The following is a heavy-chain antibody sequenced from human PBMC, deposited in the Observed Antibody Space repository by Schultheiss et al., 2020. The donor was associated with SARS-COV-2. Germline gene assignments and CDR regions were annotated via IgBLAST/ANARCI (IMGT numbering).Heavy chain of an antibody. CDR3: AGVTDIVVVPAAKSHFDY. V-gene: IGHV4-61*05. J-gene: IGHJ4*02. Sequence: SQTLSLTCTVSGGSISSSSYYWSWIRQPPGKGLEWIGYIHHSAGTNYNPSLKSRVTISVDTSKNQFSLKLSSVTAADTAVYYCAGVTDIVVVPAAKSHFDYWGQGTLVTVSS. CDR1: GGSISSSSYY. CDR2: IHHSAGT. D-gene: IGHD2-2*01.